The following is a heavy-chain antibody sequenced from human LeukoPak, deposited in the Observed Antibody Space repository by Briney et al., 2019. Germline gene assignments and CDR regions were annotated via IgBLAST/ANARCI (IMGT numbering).Heavy chain of an antibody. CDR2: IYHSGST. Sequence: PSETLSLTCTVSGYSITSGYYWGWIRQPPGKGLEWIGSIYHSGSTHYNPSLNSRVTMSVDTSKNQVSLKLSSVTAADTAVYYCARQLWLRPYFDYWGQGTLVTVSS. CDR3: ARQLWLRPYFDY. V-gene: IGHV4-38-2*02. J-gene: IGHJ4*02. D-gene: IGHD3-10*01. CDR1: GYSITSGYY.